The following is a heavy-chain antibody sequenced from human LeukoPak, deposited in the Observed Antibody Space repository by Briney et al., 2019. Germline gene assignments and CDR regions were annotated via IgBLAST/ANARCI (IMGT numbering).Heavy chain of an antibody. CDR2: IYYTGNT. D-gene: IGHD3-9*01. CDR3: ARDSDIYGAWFDP. CDR1: GASIKSSRYY. J-gene: IGHJ5*02. V-gene: IGHV4-39*07. Sequence: SETLSLTCTVSGASIKSSRYYWGWIRQPPGRGLEWIGSIYYTGNTYYHPSLKSRVTISVDTSKKQSSLKLGSVTAADTAVYNCARDSDIYGAWFDPWGQGTLVTVSS.